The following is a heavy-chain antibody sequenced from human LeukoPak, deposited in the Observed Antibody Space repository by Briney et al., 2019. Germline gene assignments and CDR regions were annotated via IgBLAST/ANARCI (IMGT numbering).Heavy chain of an antibody. J-gene: IGHJ4*02. CDR1: GGSISSYY. CDR3: ARGRITMVRGEDFDY. D-gene: IGHD3-10*01. V-gene: IGHV4-4*07. CDR2: IYTSGST. Sequence: PSETLSLXCTVSGGSISSYYWRWIRRPAGKGLEWIGRIYTSGSTNYNPSLKSRVTMSVDTSKNQFSLKLSSVTAADTAVYYCARGRITMVRGEDFDYWGQGTLVTVSS.